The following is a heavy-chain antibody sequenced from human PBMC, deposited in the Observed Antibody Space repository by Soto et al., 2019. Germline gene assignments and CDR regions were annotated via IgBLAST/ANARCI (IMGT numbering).Heavy chain of an antibody. V-gene: IGHV1-2*04. CDR3: ARGRDYYYYMDV. CDR2: INPNSGGT. J-gene: IGHJ6*03. CDR1: GYTFTGYY. Sequence: ASVKVSCKASGYTFTGYYMHWVRQAPGQGLEWMGWINPNSGGTNYAQKFQGWVTMTRDTSISTAYMELSRLRSDDTAVYYCARGRDYYYYMDVSGKGTTVTVSS.